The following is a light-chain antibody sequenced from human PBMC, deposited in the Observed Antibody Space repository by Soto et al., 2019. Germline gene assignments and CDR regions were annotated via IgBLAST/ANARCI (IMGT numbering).Light chain of an antibody. Sequence: QSALTQHASVSGSTGQSITSSCTGTSSDVGTYNLGSWYQQHPGKVTKLIIYEVFKRPSGRSKRFSGSKSGNTASLTISGLQAEDEEFYQCGSNVGLNTCVFGTGTKLTVL. V-gene: IGLV2-23*02. CDR1: SSDVGTYNL. J-gene: IGLJ1*01. CDR3: GSNVGLNTCV. CDR2: EVF.